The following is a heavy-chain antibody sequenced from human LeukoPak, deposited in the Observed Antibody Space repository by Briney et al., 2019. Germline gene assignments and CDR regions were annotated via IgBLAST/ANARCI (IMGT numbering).Heavy chain of an antibody. CDR3: ARDIAAAGTRFDP. J-gene: IGHJ5*02. Sequence: QPGGSLRLSCAAPGFTFSSYWMSWVRQAPGKGLEWVANIKQDGSEKYYVDSVKGRFTISRDNAKNSLYLQMNSLRAEDTAVYYCARDIAAAGTRFDPWGQGTLVTVSS. D-gene: IGHD6-13*01. CDR2: IKQDGSEK. V-gene: IGHV3-7*01. CDR1: GFTFSSYW.